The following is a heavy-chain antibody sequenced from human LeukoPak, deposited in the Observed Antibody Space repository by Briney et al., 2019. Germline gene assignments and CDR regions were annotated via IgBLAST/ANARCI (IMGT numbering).Heavy chain of an antibody. V-gene: IGHV4-38-2*02. D-gene: IGHD6-19*01. J-gene: IGHJ4*02. CDR2: IYYSGST. Sequence: SETLSLTCTVSGYSISSGYYWGWIRQPPGKGLEWIGSIYYSGSTYYNPSLKSRVTISVDTSKNQFSLKLSSVTAADTAVYYCARVARRLYSSGWDLFDYWGQGTWSPSPQ. CDR1: GYSISSGYY. CDR3: ARVARRLYSSGWDLFDY.